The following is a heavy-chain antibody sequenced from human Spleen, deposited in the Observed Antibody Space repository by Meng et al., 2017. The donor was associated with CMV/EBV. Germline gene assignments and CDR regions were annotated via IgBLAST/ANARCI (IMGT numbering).Heavy chain of an antibody. CDR1: GLTFTNAW. J-gene: IGHJ4*02. CDR2: IKSKSDGETT. V-gene: IGHV3-15*01. D-gene: IGHD3-3*01. Sequence: SGLTFTNAWMTWVRQAPGKGLEWLGRIKSKSDGETTDYAAPLKGRFTLSRDDSKNTLYLEMNSLKTEDTAVYYCATAGGVAIFGIPYWGQGTLVTVSS. CDR3: ATAGGVAIFGIPY.